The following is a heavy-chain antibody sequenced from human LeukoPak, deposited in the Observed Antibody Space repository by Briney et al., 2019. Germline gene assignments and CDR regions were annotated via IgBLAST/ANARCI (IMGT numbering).Heavy chain of an antibody. CDR3: ARASGDYYDSSGYWYFDL. J-gene: IGHJ2*01. Sequence: SETLSLTCTVSGGSISSGGYYWSWIRQPPGKGLEWIGYIYYSGSTYYNPSLKSRVTISVDTSKNQFSLKLSSVTAADTAVYYCARASGDYYDSSGYWYFDLWGRGTLVTVSS. CDR1: GGSISSGGYY. D-gene: IGHD3-22*01. CDR2: IYYSGST. V-gene: IGHV4-31*03.